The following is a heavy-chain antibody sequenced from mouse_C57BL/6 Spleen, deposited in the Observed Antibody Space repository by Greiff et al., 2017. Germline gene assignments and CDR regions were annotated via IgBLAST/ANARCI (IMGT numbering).Heavy chain of an antibody. Sequence: QVQLQQSGPGLVQPSQSLSITCTVSGFSLTSYGVHWVRQSPGKGLEWLGVLWSGGSTDYNAAFISRLSISKDNSKSQVFFKMNSLQADDTAIYYCARGGTVVEGHWYFDVWGTGTTVTVSS. D-gene: IGHD1-1*01. V-gene: IGHV2-2*01. CDR2: LWSGGST. J-gene: IGHJ1*03. CDR1: GFSLTSYG. CDR3: ARGGTVVEGHWYFDV.